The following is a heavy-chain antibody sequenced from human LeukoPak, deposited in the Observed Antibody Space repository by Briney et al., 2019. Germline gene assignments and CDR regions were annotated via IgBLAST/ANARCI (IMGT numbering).Heavy chain of an antibody. CDR3: AGDGEYCAGGGCYVNWFDP. D-gene: IGHD2-15*01. J-gene: IGHJ5*02. CDR1: GYTFTGYY. V-gene: IGHV1-2*02. Sequence: ASVRVSCKASGYTFTGYYMHWVRQAPGQGLEWMGGINPNSGGTNYAQNFQGRVTMTRDTSISTAYMELTRLRSDDTAVYYCAGDGEYCAGGGCYVNWFDPWGQGTLVTVSS. CDR2: INPNSGGT.